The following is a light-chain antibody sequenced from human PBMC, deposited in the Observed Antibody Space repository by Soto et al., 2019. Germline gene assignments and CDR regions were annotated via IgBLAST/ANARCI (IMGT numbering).Light chain of an antibody. J-gene: IGKJ5*01. CDR2: DAS. CDR3: KQRSNWIT. Sequence: PGGRATLSCRSSQSLRSGDLACYQQIPGQAPGLLIYDASNRATGIQARFSGSGSGTDFTLTISSLEPEDFAVYYCKQRSNWITFGQGTRLEIK. CDR1: QSLRSGD. V-gene: IGKV3-11*01.